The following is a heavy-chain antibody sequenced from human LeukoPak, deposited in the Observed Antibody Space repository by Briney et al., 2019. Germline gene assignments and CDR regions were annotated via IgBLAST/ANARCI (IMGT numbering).Heavy chain of an antibody. CDR2: IRSKANSYAT. CDR3: TRHADTAMVTDYYYYYMDV. J-gene: IGHJ6*03. CDR1: GFTFSGSA. V-gene: IGHV3-73*01. D-gene: IGHD5-18*01. Sequence: SGGSLRLSCAASGFTFSGSAMHWVRQASGKGLEWVGRIRSKANSYATAYAASVKGRFTISRDDSKNTAYLQMNSLKTEDTAVYYCTRHADTAMVTDYYYYYMDVWGKGTTVTVSS.